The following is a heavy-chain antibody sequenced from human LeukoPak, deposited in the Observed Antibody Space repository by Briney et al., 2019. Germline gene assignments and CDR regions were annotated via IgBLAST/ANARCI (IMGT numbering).Heavy chain of an antibody. CDR3: ARPDYDILTGSYYFDY. CDR1: GGSISSSSYY. Sequence: SGTLALTCTVSGGSISSSSYYWGWIRQPPGKGLEWIGSIYYSGSTYYNPSLKSRVTISVDTSKNQFSLKLSSVTAADTAVYYCARPDYDILTGSYYFDYWGQGTLVTVSS. CDR2: IYYSGST. D-gene: IGHD3-9*01. V-gene: IGHV4-39*01. J-gene: IGHJ4*02.